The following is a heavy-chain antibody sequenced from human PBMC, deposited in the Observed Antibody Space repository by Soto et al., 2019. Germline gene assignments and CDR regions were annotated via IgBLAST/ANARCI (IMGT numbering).Heavy chain of an antibody. CDR2: ISPSSGVT. J-gene: IGHJ4*02. CDR1: GYTFTSYG. V-gene: IGHV1-18*01. Sequence: QVQLVQSEGEVRQPGASMKVSCRASGYTFTSYGIIWVRQAPGQGLEWMGYISPSSGVTRYAQNLQGRVTLTTDTSTTTAYMELRSLSSDDTAVYYCAREIWTRTGPQNFFDYSGLGALVTVSS. CDR3: AREIWTRTGPQNFFDY. D-gene: IGHD2-15*01.